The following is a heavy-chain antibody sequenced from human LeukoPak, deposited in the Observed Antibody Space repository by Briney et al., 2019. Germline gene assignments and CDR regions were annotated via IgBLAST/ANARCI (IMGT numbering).Heavy chain of an antibody. V-gene: IGHV4-30-2*01. Sequence: SETLSLTCTVSGGSISSGGYYWSWIRQPPGKGLEWIGYIYHSGSTYYNPSLKSRVTISVDRSKNQFSLKLSSVTAADTAVYYCARGEGYYYDSSGYYLRYYYYGMDVWGQGTTVTVSS. CDR2: IYHSGST. CDR1: GGSISSGGYY. CDR3: ARGEGYYYDSSGYYLRYYYYGMDV. D-gene: IGHD3-22*01. J-gene: IGHJ6*02.